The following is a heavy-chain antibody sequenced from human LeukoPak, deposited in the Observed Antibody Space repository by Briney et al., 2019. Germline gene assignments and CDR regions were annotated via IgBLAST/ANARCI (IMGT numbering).Heavy chain of an antibody. CDR1: GYTSTGYY. J-gene: IGHJ5*02. CDR2: INPNTGGT. D-gene: IGHD3-9*01. Sequence: ASVKVSCKASGYTSTGYYMHWVRQAPGQGLEWMGWINPNTGGTKYAQKFQGWVTLTRDTSTSTAYMELSSLRSEDTAVYYCARTEIRYFDWLFPGGWFDPWGQGTLVTVSS. CDR3: ARTEIRYFDWLFPGGWFDP. V-gene: IGHV1-2*04.